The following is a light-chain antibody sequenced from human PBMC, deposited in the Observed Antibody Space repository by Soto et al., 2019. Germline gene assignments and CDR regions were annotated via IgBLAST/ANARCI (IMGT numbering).Light chain of an antibody. Sequence: DSQVTQSPNPLSASXXDRVTITFRASQSISSWLAWYQQKPGKAPKLLIYDASSLESGVPSRFSGSGSGTEFTLTISSLQPDDFATYYCQQYNSYWTFGQGTKVDI. CDR1: QSISSW. J-gene: IGKJ1*01. V-gene: IGKV1-5*01. CDR2: DAS. CDR3: QQYNSYWT.